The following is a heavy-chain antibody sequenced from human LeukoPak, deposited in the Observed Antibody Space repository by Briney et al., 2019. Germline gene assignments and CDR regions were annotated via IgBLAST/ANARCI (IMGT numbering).Heavy chain of an antibody. V-gene: IGHV4-39*07. CDR1: GGSISTSNYY. CDR2: IFYSGST. D-gene: IGHD3-10*01. CDR3: ARETMVRGVTYYYYMDV. Sequence: SETLSLTCTVSGGSISTSNYYWGWIRQPPGKGLEWIGNIFYSGSTYYSPSLRSRVTISLDTSRNQFSLKLNSVTAADTAVYYCARETMVRGVTYYYYMDVWGKGTTVTISS. J-gene: IGHJ6*03.